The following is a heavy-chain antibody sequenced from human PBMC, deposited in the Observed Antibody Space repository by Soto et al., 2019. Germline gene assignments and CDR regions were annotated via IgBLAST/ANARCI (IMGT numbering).Heavy chain of an antibody. Sequence: EVQLVASGGGLVKPGGSLSLSCAASGFTFSNAWMSWVRQAPGKGLEWVGRIKSKSDGGTTDYAAPVKGRFTISRDDSKNTLYLEMNSLKTEDTAVYYCTTASSRPADYYDFDYWGQGTLVTVSS. J-gene: IGHJ4*02. D-gene: IGHD3-22*01. CDR1: GFTFSNAW. CDR2: IKSKSDGGTT. CDR3: TTASSRPADYYDFDY. V-gene: IGHV3-15*01.